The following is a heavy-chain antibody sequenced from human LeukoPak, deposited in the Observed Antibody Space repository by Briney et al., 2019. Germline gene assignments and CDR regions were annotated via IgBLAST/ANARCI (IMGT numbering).Heavy chain of an antibody. CDR1: GYSFTSYW. D-gene: IGHD2-21*02. Sequence: GESLKISCKGSGYSFTSYWIGWVRQMPGKGLEWMGIIYPGDSDTGYSPSFQGQVTISADKSISTAYLQWSSLKAPDTAMYYCARLAYCGGDCYSPSMDVWGQGTTVTVSS. J-gene: IGHJ6*02. V-gene: IGHV5-51*01. CDR2: IYPGDSDT. CDR3: ARLAYCGGDCYSPSMDV.